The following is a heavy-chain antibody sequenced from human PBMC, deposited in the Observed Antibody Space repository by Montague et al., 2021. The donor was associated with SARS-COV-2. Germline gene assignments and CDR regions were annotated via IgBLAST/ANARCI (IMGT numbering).Heavy chain of an antibody. D-gene: IGHD2-2*01. CDR1: GGSISSSSYY. CDR3: ARQGDQLLLEYWLDP. Sequence: SETLSLTCTVSGGSISSSSYYWGRIRQPPGTGLAWIGSIYDSGCTYYNPSLKSRVTISVDTSKNQFSLKLSSVAAADTAVYYCARQGDQLLLEYWLDPWGQATLVTVSS. V-gene: IGHV4-39*01. CDR2: IYDSGCT. J-gene: IGHJ5*02.